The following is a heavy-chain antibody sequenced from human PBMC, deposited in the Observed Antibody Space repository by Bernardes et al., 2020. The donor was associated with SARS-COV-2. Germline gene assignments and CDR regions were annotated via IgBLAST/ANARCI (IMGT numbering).Heavy chain of an antibody. CDR1: GFTASSYT. CDR3: ARVDFSNLYYFDY. D-gene: IGHD4-4*01. CDR2: ISTSTSSI. J-gene: IGHJ4*03. V-gene: IGHV3-21*06. Sequence: GGSMRLSCAASGFTASSYTMNWAREAPGEGLEWISSISTSTSSISYSDSVRGRFTIARDHAKNSVSLQINSLRAEDTAVYYCARVDFSNLYYFDYWGQGTMVTVSS.